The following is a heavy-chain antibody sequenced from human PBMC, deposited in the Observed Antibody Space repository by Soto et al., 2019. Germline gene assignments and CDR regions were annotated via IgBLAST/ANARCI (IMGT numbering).Heavy chain of an antibody. Sequence: LSLTCTVSGGSISSYYWSWIRQPPGKGLEWIGYIFYTGSTKYNPSLKSRVTISVDRSRNHFSLNLSSVTAADTAVYYCARDKGRYDSGMDVWGQGTTVTVSS. V-gene: IGHV4-59*01. CDR1: GGSISSYY. J-gene: IGHJ6*02. D-gene: IGHD3-9*01. CDR2: IFYTGST. CDR3: ARDKGRYDSGMDV.